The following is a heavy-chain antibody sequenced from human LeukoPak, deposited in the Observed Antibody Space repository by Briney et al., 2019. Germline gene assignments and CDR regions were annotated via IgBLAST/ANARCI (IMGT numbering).Heavy chain of an antibody. Sequence: GGSLRLSCAASGFTFDDYGMSWVRQAPGKGLEWVSGINWNGGSTGYADSVKGRFTISRDNAKNSLYLQMNSLRAEDTALYSCARALPYYGSGSYRSIYFDYWGQGTLVTVSP. V-gene: IGHV3-20*04. CDR3: ARALPYYGSGSYRSIYFDY. D-gene: IGHD3-10*01. CDR1: GFTFDDYG. J-gene: IGHJ4*02. CDR2: INWNGGST.